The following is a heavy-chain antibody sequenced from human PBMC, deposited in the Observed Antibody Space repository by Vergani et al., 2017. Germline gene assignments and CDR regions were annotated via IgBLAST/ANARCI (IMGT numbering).Heavy chain of an antibody. D-gene: IGHD3-3*01. J-gene: IGHJ6*02. Sequence: QVQLVQSGAEVKKPGASVKVSCKASGYTFTSYGISWVRQAPGQGLEWMGWISAYNGNTNYAQKLQGRVTMTTDTSTSTAYMELRSLRSDDTAVYYCARDRYDFWSGHYYYYYYGMDVWGQGTTVTVSS. CDR1: GYTFTSYG. V-gene: IGHV1-18*01. CDR2: ISAYNGNT. CDR3: ARDRYDFWSGHYYYYYYGMDV.